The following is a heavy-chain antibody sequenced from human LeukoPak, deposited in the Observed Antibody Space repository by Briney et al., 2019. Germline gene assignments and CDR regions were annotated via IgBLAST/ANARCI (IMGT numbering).Heavy chain of an antibody. CDR2: INPSGGST. Sequence: ASVKVSCKASGYTFTSYYMHWVRQAPGQGLEWMGLINPSGGSTSYAQKFQGRVTMTRDMSTSTVYMELSSLRSEDTAVYYCARADYKEYYFDYWGQGTLVTVSS. CDR1: GYTFTSYY. V-gene: IGHV1-46*01. CDR3: ARADYKEYYFDY. D-gene: IGHD4-11*01. J-gene: IGHJ4*02.